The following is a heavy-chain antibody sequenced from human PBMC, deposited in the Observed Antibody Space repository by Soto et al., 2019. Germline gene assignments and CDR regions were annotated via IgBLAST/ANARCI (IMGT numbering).Heavy chain of an antibody. Sequence: QVQLVESGGGVVQPGRSLRLSCAASGFTFSSYGMHWVRQAPGKGLEWVAVISYDGSNKYYADSVKGRFTISRDNSKSTLYLQMNSLRAEETAVYYCPKDRARYCGGGSCYSIFDYWGQGTLVTVSS. D-gene: IGHD2-15*01. CDR2: ISYDGSNK. V-gene: IGHV3-30*18. CDR3: PKDRARYCGGGSCYSIFDY. J-gene: IGHJ4*02. CDR1: GFTFSSYG.